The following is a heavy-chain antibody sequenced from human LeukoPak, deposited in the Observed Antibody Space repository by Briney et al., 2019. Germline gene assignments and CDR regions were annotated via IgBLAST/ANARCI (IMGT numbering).Heavy chain of an antibody. CDR2: ISWNSGSI. CDR3: AKDFGYSSGRGPFDY. Sequence: GGSLRLSCAASGFTFDDYAMHWVRQAPGKGLEWVSGISWNSGSIGYADSVKGRFTISRDNAKNSLYLQMNSLRAEDTALYYCAKDFGYSSGRGPFDYWGQGTLVTVSS. CDR1: GFTFDDYA. V-gene: IGHV3-9*01. J-gene: IGHJ4*02. D-gene: IGHD6-19*01.